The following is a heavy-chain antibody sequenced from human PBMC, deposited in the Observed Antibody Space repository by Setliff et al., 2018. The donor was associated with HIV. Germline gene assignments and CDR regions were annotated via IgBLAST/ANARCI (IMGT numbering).Heavy chain of an antibody. CDR3: ARVPVPGADWFDP. CDR2: VSQSGST. V-gene: IGHV4-39*01. CDR1: GVSINRTDHY. J-gene: IGHJ5*02. Sequence: SETLSLTCSVSGVSINRTDHYWGWIRQSPGKSLEWIGSVSQSGSTYYNLSLKSRITISVDRSKNLFSLKLISVTAADQGVYYCARVPVPGADWFDPWGLGTLVTVSS.